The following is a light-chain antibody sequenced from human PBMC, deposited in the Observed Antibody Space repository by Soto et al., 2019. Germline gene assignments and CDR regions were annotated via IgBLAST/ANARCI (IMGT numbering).Light chain of an antibody. J-gene: IGKJ1*01. CDR1: PSVISN. CDR2: GAS. CDR3: QQYNNWPPWT. V-gene: IGKV3-15*01. Sequence: EIVMTQSPATLSVSPGERATLSCRASPSVISNLAWYQQKPCQAPRLLIYGASTRATGIPARFSGRGSGTEYTITISSLQSEDFAVYYCQQYNNWPPWTFGQGTKVDIK.